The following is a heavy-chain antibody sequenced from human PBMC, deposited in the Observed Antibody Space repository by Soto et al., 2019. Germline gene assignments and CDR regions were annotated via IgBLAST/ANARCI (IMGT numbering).Heavy chain of an antibody. J-gene: IGHJ6*03. Sequence: QVQLVQSGAEVKKPGASVKVSCKASGYTFTSYAMHWVRQAPGQRLEWMGWINAGNGNTKYSQKFQGRVTITRDTSASTAYMELSSLRSEDTAVYYCARDPTLTFYDILTGPQHYMDVWGKGTTVTVSS. CDR3: ARDPTLTFYDILTGPQHYMDV. D-gene: IGHD3-9*01. V-gene: IGHV1-3*01. CDR1: GYTFTSYA. CDR2: INAGNGNT.